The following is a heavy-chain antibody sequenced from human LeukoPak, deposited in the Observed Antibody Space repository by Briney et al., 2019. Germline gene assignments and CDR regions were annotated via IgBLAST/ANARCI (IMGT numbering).Heavy chain of an antibody. CDR1: GDSISRGDYY. D-gene: IGHD4-17*01. CDR2: IHTSGST. V-gene: IGHV4-61*02. Sequence: SQTLSLTCTVSGDSISRGDYYWTWIRQPAGKRLEWIGRIHTSGSTNYNPSLKSQVTISMDTSKNQFSLKLSSVTAADTAVYYCARAYDYGDYADAFGIWGQGTMVTVSS. CDR3: ARAYDYGDYADAFGI. J-gene: IGHJ3*02.